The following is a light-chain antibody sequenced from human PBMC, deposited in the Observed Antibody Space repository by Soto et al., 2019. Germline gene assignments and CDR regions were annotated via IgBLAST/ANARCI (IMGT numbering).Light chain of an antibody. J-gene: IGKJ1*01. CDR1: QYINTR. V-gene: IGKV3-15*01. CDR3: QQYKNGWT. CDR2: GAS. Sequence: EIVLTQSPATLSSFPGYRFTLSCRASQYINTRLAWYQHRPGQAPRLLIYGASTRATGIPAKFSGGGSGTEFTLTISSLQSEDFAIYYCQQYKNGWTFGQGTKGDIK.